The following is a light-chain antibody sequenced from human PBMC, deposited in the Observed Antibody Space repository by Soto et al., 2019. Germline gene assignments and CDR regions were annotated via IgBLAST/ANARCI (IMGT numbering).Light chain of an antibody. V-gene: IGKV3-20*01. Sequence: EIMLTQSPGTLSLSPGERATLSCRASQSVWSNFFAWYQQKPGQAPRLLLYGVSSRATDIPDRFSGGGSGTDLTLTISRREPEDLSVYFCQQYGAPPTTFGGGTKVEIK. CDR2: GVS. J-gene: IGKJ4*01. CDR3: QQYGAPPTT. CDR1: QSVWSNF.